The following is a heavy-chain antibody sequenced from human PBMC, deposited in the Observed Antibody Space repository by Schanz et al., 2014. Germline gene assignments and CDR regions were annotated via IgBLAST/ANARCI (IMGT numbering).Heavy chain of an antibody. V-gene: IGHV3-23*01. Sequence: EVQLLESGGGLVQPGGSLRLSCAASGFTFSSYAMSWVRQAPGKGLEWVAAISGSGGSTYYADSVKGRFTISRDNSKNTLYLQMNSLRAEDTAVYYCAKGRFGGLSAFDIRGQGTMVTVSS. CDR3: AKGRFGGLSAFDI. CDR1: GFTFSSYA. D-gene: IGHD3-10*01. J-gene: IGHJ3*02. CDR2: ISGSGGST.